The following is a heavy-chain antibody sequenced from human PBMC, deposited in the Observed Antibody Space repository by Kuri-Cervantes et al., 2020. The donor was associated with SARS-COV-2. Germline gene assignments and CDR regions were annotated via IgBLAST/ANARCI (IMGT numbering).Heavy chain of an antibody. CDR3: AKLNPSYDSSGYTARDY. V-gene: IGHV3-23*01. CDR1: GFTFSDYY. D-gene: IGHD3-22*01. CDR2: ITSSGGT. Sequence: GESLKISCAASGFTFSDYYMSWIRQGPGKGLEWVSGITSSGGTFYAASVKGRFTISRDNSKNTLYLQMNSLRAEDTAVYYCAKLNPSYDSSGYTARDYWGQGTLVTVSS. J-gene: IGHJ4*02.